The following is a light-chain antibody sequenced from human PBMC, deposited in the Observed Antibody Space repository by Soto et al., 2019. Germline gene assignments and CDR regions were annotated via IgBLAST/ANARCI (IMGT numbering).Light chain of an antibody. V-gene: IGKV3-15*01. CDR2: GAS. CDR1: QSVSSN. CDR3: HQYNNWPPWT. Sequence: EIVMTQSPATLSVSPGERATLSCRASQSVSSNLAWYQQKPGQAPRLLIYGASTRATGIPARFSGSGSGTEFTLTISSLQSGDVAVYSCHQYNNWPPWTFGQGTKVEIK. J-gene: IGKJ1*01.